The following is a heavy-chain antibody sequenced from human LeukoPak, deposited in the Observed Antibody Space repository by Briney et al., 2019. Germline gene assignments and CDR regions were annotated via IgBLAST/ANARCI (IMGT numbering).Heavy chain of an antibody. CDR2: IYSGGST. J-gene: IGHJ4*02. V-gene: IGHV3-66*02. Sequence: GGSLRLSCTASGFTFSSNYMSWVRQAPGKGLEWVSVIYSGGSTHYADSVKGRFTISRDNSKNTVYLQMNSLRAEDTAVYYCASQDYDILTGYSYSGNYFNYWGQGSLVTVSS. CDR1: GFTFSSNY. CDR3: ASQDYDILTGYSYSGNYFNY. D-gene: IGHD3-9*01.